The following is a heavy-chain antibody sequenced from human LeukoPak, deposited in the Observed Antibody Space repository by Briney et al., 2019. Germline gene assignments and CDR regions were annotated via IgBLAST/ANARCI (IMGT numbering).Heavy chain of an antibody. J-gene: IGHJ4*02. Sequence: GGSLRLSCAASGFTFSDYYMTWIRQAPGKGLEWVSYISGSSSYTNYADSVKGRFTISRDNAKNSLYLQMNSLRAEDTAVYYCARARQRLVSYWGQGTLVTVSS. CDR2: ISGSSSYT. CDR1: GFTFSDYY. V-gene: IGHV3-11*05. CDR3: ARARQRLVSY. D-gene: IGHD6-13*01.